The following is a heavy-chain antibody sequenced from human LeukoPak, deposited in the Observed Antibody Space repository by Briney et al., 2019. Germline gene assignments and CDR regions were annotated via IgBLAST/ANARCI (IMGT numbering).Heavy chain of an antibody. D-gene: IGHD6-13*01. Sequence: SETLSLTCAVSGGSISSGGYSWSWIRQPPGKGLEWIGYIYHSGSTYYNPSLKSRVTISVDRSKNQFSLKLSSVTAADTAVYYCARRPRIAAAGFDYWGQGTLVTVSS. V-gene: IGHV4-30-2*01. CDR2: IYHSGST. CDR3: ARRPRIAAAGFDY. CDR1: GGSISSGGYS. J-gene: IGHJ4*02.